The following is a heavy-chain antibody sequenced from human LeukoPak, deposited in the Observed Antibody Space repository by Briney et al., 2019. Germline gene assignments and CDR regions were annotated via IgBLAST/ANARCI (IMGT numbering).Heavy chain of an antibody. J-gene: IGHJ4*02. CDR3: ARTWGGDSFHTDN. Sequence: ASVKVSCKASGYTFTSYDNNWVRQAPGQGLEWMGWMNPIRGKTGYAQKFQGRVTMNENTSISTAYMELSSLRSEDTAVYYCARTWGGDSFHTDNWGQGTLVTVSS. CDR2: MNPIRGKT. CDR1: GYTFTSYD. D-gene: IGHD2-21*02. V-gene: IGHV1-8*01.